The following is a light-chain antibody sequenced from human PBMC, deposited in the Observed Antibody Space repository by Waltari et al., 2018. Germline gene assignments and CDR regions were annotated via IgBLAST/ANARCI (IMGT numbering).Light chain of an antibody. Sequence: SSELTQDPAVSVALGQTVRFTCQGDSLRTSYASWYQLKPGQAPVLVITGKDKRPAGIPDRISGYSSGTTSSLTITRAQAEDDADYYCSSRNGRANHVVFAGGTKVTVL. CDR3: SSRNGRANHVV. CDR2: GKD. CDR1: SLRTSY. V-gene: IGLV3-19*01. J-gene: IGLJ3*02.